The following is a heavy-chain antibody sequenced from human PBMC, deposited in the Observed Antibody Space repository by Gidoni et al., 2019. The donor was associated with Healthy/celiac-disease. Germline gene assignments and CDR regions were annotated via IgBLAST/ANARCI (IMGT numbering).Heavy chain of an antibody. V-gene: IGHV4-30-4*01. CDR2: IYYSGST. CDR3: ARGIYSGYGQTFDY. D-gene: IGHD5-12*01. Sequence: CIVSCGSISSGDYYWSWIRQPPGKGLEWSGYIYYSGSTYYNPSLKSRVTISVDTSKNQFSLKLSSVTAADTAVYYCARGIYSGYGQTFDYWGQGTLVTVSS. CDR1: CGSISSGDYY. J-gene: IGHJ4*02.